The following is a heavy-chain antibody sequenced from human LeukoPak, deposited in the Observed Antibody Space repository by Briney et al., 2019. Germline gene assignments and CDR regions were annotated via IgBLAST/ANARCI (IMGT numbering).Heavy chain of an antibody. D-gene: IGHD5-12*01. CDR3: ARARDGGYYYFDY. J-gene: IGHJ4*02. CDR1: GGSISSHY. Sequence: SETLSLTCTVSGGSISSHYWSWIRQPPGKGLEWIGYIYYSGSTNYNPSLKSRVTISVDTSKNQFSLKLSSVTAADTAVYYCARARDGGYYYFDYWGQGTLVTVSS. CDR2: IYYSGST. V-gene: IGHV4-59*11.